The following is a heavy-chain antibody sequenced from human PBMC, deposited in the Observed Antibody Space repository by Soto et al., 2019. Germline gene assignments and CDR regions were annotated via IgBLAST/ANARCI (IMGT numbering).Heavy chain of an antibody. CDR2: IYYSGST. CDR1: GGSISSYY. J-gene: IGHJ4*02. CDR3: ARVYGDYLDY. D-gene: IGHD4-17*01. Sequence: QVQLQESGPGLVKTSETQSLTCTVSGGSISSYYWSWIRQPPGKGLEWIGYIYYSGSTNYNPSLKSRVTISVDTSKNQFSLKLSSVTAADTAVYYCARVYGDYLDYWGQGTLVTVSS. V-gene: IGHV4-59*01.